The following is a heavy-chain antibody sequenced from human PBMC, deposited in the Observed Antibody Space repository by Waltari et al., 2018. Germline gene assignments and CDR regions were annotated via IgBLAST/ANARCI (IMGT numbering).Heavy chain of an antibody. D-gene: IGHD5-12*01. CDR2: VDPEDGET. V-gene: IGHV1-69-2*01. CDR3: ARGVEMATISGWFDP. J-gene: IGHJ5*02. CDR1: GYTFTDYY. Sequence: EVQLVQSGAEVKKPGATVKISCKASGYTFTDYYMHWVQQAPGKGLEWMGRVDPEDGETIYAEKSQGRVTISVDTSKNQFSLKLSSVTAADTAVYYCARGVEMATISGWFDPWGQGTLVTVSS.